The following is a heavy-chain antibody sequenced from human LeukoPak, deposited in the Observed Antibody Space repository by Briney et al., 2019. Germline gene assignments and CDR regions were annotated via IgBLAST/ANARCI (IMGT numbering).Heavy chain of an antibody. Sequence: SETLSLTCTVSGGSISRHYWSWIRQPPGKGLEWIGQIYHSGTTNYNPSLKSRVTISVDTSKNQFSLKLTSVTAADTAVYYCARAYDDDYYYYTDVWGKGTTVTVSS. D-gene: IGHD3-3*01. CDR2: IYHSGTT. CDR1: GGSISRHY. J-gene: IGHJ6*03. CDR3: ARAYDDDYYYYTDV. V-gene: IGHV4-59*11.